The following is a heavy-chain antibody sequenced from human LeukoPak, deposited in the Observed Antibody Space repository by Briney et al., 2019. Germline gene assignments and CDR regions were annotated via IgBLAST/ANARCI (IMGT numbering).Heavy chain of an antibody. CDR1: GFTFSTYG. Sequence: PGGSLRLSCAASGFTFSTYGIHWVRQAPGKGLEWVAFIRYDGTNKWYANSVKGRFTISRDNSKNMLYLQMNSLRAEDTAVYHCAKDRDYGDYPSAYYYYMDVWGKGPTVTVSS. J-gene: IGHJ6*03. CDR3: AKDRDYGDYPSAYYYYMDV. V-gene: IGHV3-30*02. CDR2: IRYDGTNK. D-gene: IGHD4-17*01.